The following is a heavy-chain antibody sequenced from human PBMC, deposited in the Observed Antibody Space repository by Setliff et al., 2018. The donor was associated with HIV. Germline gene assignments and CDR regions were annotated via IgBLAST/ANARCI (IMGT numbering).Heavy chain of an antibody. J-gene: IGHJ5*02. Sequence: NPSETLSLTCTVSGGSISSYYWSWIRQPPGKGLEWIGYIYYSGSTNYNPSLKSRVTISVDTSKNQFSLKLSSVTAADTAVYHCARGDTYYHDSSGYVKSALDFSGDPDWFDPWGQGIPVTVSS. CDR3: ARGDTYYHDSSGYVKSALDFSGDPDWFDP. V-gene: IGHV4-59*01. D-gene: IGHD3-22*01. CDR1: GGSISSYY. CDR2: IYYSGST.